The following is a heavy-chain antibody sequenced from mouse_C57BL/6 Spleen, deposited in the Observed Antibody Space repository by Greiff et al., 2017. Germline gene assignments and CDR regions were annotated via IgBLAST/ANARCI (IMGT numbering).Heavy chain of an antibody. Sequence: QVQLQQPGAELVKPGASVKMSCKASGYTFTSYWITWVKQRPGQGLEWIGDIYPGSGSTNYNEKFKSKATLTVDTSSSTAYMQLSSLTSEDSAVYYCALSDYGSSYGFAYWGQGTLVTVSA. CDR2: IYPGSGST. J-gene: IGHJ3*01. D-gene: IGHD1-1*01. CDR1: GYTFTSYW. CDR3: ALSDYGSSYGFAY. V-gene: IGHV1-55*01.